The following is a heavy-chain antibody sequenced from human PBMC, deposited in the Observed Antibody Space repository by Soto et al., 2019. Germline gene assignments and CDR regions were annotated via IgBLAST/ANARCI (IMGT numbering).Heavy chain of an antibody. CDR1: GGSINSSSYY. V-gene: IGHV4-39*01. CDR2: IYYSGST. J-gene: IGHJ4*02. Sequence: SETLSLTCTVSGGSINSSSYYWGWIRQPPGKGLEWIGSIYYSGSTYYNPSLKSRVTISVDTSKNQFSLKLSSVTAADTAVYYCARQVSPGWLVYFDYWGQGTLVTVSS. D-gene: IGHD6-19*01. CDR3: ARQVSPGWLVYFDY.